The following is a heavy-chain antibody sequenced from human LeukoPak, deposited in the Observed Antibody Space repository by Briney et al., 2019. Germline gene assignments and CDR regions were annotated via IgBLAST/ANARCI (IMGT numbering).Heavy chain of an antibody. CDR1: GFTFSSYS. CDR3: AREYSSGWYLDY. D-gene: IGHD6-19*01. CDR2: ISSSSSYI. Sequence: GGSLRLSCAASGFTFSSYSMNWVRQAPGKGLEWVSSISSSSSYIYYADSVKGRFTISRDNAKNSLYLQMNSLRAEDTAVYYCAREYSSGWYLDYWGQGTLVTVSS. V-gene: IGHV3-21*01. J-gene: IGHJ4*02.